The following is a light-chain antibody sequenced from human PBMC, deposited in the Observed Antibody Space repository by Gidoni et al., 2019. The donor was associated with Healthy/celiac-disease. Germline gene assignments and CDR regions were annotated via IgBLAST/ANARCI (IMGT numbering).Light chain of an antibody. CDR2: KAS. Sequence: DIQMTQSPSTLSASVGDRVTITCRASQSISSWLAWYQQKPGKAPKLLIYKASSLESGVPSRFSGSGSGTEFTLTISSLQPDDFATYYCQQYNSYSPYTFXHXTKLEIK. V-gene: IGKV1-5*03. CDR3: QQYNSYSPYT. CDR1: QSISSW. J-gene: IGKJ2*01.